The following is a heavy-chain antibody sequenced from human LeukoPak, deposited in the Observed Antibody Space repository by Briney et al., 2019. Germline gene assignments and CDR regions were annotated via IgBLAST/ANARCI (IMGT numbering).Heavy chain of an antibody. CDR2: ISSSSSYI. D-gene: IGHD3-22*01. J-gene: IGHJ4*02. V-gene: IGHV3-21*01. Sequence: GGSLRLSCAASGFTFSNAWMSWVRQAPGKGLEWVSSISSSSSYIYYADSVKGRFTISRDNAKNSLYLQMNSLRAEDTAVYYCARDYYDSSGYYRNDYWGQGTLVTVSS. CDR1: GFTFSNAW. CDR3: ARDYYDSSGYYRNDY.